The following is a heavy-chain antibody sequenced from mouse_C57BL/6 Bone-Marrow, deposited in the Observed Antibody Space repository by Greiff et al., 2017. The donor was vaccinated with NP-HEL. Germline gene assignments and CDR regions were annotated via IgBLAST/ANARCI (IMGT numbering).Heavy chain of an antibody. V-gene: IGHV6-6*01. CDR1: GFTFSDAW. D-gene: IGHD2-12*01. CDR2: IRNKANNHAT. J-gene: IGHJ3*01. Sequence: EVQLQESGGGLVQPGGSMKLSCAASGFTFSDAWMDWVRQSPEKGLEWVAEIRNKANNHATYYAVSVEGRFTISRDKSNSSVYLQMTSLKAEDTGIYYCTFYSSYYWGQGTLVTVSA. CDR3: TFYSSYY.